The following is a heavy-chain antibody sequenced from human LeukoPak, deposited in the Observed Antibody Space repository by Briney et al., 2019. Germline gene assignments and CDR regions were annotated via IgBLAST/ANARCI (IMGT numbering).Heavy chain of an antibody. Sequence: SQTLSLTCDVSGDSVSDKNGAWNWIRQSPSRGLAWLGRTYFRSEWHTDYAVSVKGRIAITADTSKNQFSLQLASVTPEDTAVYYCASGWALSWGQGSLVTVSS. D-gene: IGHD1-26*01. CDR2: TYFRSEWHT. CDR1: GDSVSDKNGA. J-gene: IGHJ5*02. V-gene: IGHV6-1*01. CDR3: ASGWALS.